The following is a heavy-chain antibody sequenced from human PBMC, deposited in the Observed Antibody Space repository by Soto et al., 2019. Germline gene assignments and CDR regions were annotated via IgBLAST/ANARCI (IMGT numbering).Heavy chain of an antibody. CDR1: GYTFTSYG. Sequence: ASVKVSCKASGYTFTSYGISWVRQAPGQGLEWMGWISAYNGNTNYAQKLQGRVTMTTDTSTSTAYMELRSLRSDDTAVYYCARGVMITFGGVIVSRYYFDYWGQGTLVTVSS. V-gene: IGHV1-18*01. CDR2: ISAYNGNT. CDR3: ARGVMITFGGVIVSRYYFDY. D-gene: IGHD3-16*02. J-gene: IGHJ4*02.